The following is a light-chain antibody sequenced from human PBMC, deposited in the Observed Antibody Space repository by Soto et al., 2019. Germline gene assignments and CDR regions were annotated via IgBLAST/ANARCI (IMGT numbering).Light chain of an antibody. V-gene: IGKV1-6*01. CDR2: GTS. Sequence: AIQMTQSPSSLSASVGDRVTITCRASQGIRDDVGWYQQRPGEAPRLLIYGTSNLQSGVSSRFSGSGSDTDFTLTISSLQPEDFATYYCLQDYDYPRTFGQGTKVDIK. CDR3: LQDYDYPRT. J-gene: IGKJ1*01. CDR1: QGIRDD.